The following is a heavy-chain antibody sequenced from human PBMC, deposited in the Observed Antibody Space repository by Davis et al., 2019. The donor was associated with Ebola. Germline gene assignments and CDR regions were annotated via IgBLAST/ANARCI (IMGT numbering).Heavy chain of an antibody. Sequence: GESLKISCKGSGYSFTSYWISWVRQMPGKGLVWMGRIDPSDSYTNYSPSFQGHVTISADKSISTAYLQWSSLKASDTAMYYCARRSDPGGYYYGMDVWGQGTTVTVSS. D-gene: IGHD3-16*01. CDR3: ARRSDPGGYYYGMDV. V-gene: IGHV5-10-1*01. J-gene: IGHJ6*02. CDR1: GYSFTSYW. CDR2: IDPSDSYT.